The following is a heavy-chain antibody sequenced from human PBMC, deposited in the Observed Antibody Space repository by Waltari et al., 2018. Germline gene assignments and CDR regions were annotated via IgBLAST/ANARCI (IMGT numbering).Heavy chain of an antibody. D-gene: IGHD1-7*01. J-gene: IGHJ5*02. CDR2: IYHSGST. CDR1: GYSISSGSY. V-gene: IGHV4-38-2*02. CDR3: ARPNENYAASGWFDP. Sequence: QVQLQESGPGLVKPSETLSLTCTVPGYSISSGSYWGWIRPPPGKGLEWIGSIYHSGSTYYNPSLKSRVTISVDTSKNQFSLKLSSVTAADTAVYYCARPNENYAASGWFDPWGQGTLVTVSS.